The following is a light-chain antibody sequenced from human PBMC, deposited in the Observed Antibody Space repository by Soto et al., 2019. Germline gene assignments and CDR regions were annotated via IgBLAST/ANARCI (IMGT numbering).Light chain of an antibody. CDR3: SSYTSSSTSYV. CDR2: DVS. CDR1: SSDVGGYNY. V-gene: IGLV2-14*01. Sequence: QSALTQPASVSGSPGQSITISCTGTSSDVGGYNYVSRYQQHPGEAPKLMIYDVSNRPSGVSNRFSGSKSGNTASLTISGLQAEDEADYHCSSYTSSSTSYVFGTGTKVTVL. J-gene: IGLJ1*01.